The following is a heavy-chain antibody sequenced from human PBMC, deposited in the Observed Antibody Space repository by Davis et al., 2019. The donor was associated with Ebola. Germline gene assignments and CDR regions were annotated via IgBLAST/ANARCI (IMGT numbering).Heavy chain of an antibody. CDR1: GGSFSGYY. V-gene: IGHV4-34*01. CDR3: ARGRAMATYGYYYGMDV. J-gene: IGHJ6*02. CDR2: INHSGST. Sequence: MPSATLSLTCAVYGGSFSGYYWSWIRQPPGKGLEWIGEINHSGSTNYNPSLKSRVTISVDTSKNQFSLKLSSVTAADTAVYYCARGRAMATYGYYYGMDVWGQGTTVTVSS. D-gene: IGHD5-18*01.